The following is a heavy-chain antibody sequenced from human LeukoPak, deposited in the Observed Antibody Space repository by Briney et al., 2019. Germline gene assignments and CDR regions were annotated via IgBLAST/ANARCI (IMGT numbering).Heavy chain of an antibody. Sequence: QPGGSLRLSCAASGFRFSSYAMSWVRQAPGKGLEWVSGISGSGGSTDYRDSVKGRFTISRDNSMNTLYLQIHNLTAEDTAVYYCAKGGSSAWYERDWFDPWGQGTLVTVSS. CDR2: ISGSGGST. CDR1: GFRFSSYA. CDR3: AKGGSSAWYERDWFDP. J-gene: IGHJ5*02. V-gene: IGHV3-23*01. D-gene: IGHD6-19*01.